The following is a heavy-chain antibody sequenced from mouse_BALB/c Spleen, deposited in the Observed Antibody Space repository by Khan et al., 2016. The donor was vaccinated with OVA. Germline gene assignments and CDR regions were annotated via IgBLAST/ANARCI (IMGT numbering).Heavy chain of an antibody. D-gene: IGHD1-1*02. CDR3: ARSNYGPFAY. Sequence: EVELVASGGGLVKPGGSLKLSCTASGFTFSSFTMSWVRQTPEKRLEWVASISSGGDNTYYPDSVKGRFTISRDNAKHNLYLQMSSLRSEDTALYYCARSNYGPFAYWGQGTLVTVSA. CDR1: GFTFSSFT. CDR2: ISSGGDNT. V-gene: IGHV5-9*03. J-gene: IGHJ3*01.